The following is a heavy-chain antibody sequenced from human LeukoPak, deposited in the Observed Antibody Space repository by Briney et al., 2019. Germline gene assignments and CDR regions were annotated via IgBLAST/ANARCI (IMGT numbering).Heavy chain of an antibody. CDR2: IGPNSGGT. V-gene: IGHV1-2*02. D-gene: IGHD4-23*01. CDR3: ARANTIMTTVVTSFDS. J-gene: IGHJ4*02. Sequence: GASVKVSRKASGYTFTDYHIHWVRQAPGQGLEWMGWIGPNSGGTDYAQKFQGRVTMTRDTSISTAYLVLSRLASDDTAVYYCARANTIMTTVVTSFDSWGQGTLVTVSS. CDR1: GYTFTDYH.